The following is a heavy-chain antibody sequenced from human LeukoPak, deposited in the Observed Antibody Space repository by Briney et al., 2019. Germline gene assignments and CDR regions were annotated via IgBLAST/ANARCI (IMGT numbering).Heavy chain of an antibody. V-gene: IGHV3-23*01. D-gene: IGHD5-18*01. Sequence: PGGSLRLSCAASGFTFSSYAMSWVRQAPGKGLEWVSAISGSGGSTYYADSVKGRFTISRDNSKNTLYLQMNSLRAEDTAVYYCAKDHIQLWLRGTFDYWGQGTLVTVSS. CDR3: AKDHIQLWLRGTFDY. CDR2: ISGSGGST. J-gene: IGHJ4*02. CDR1: GFTFSSYA.